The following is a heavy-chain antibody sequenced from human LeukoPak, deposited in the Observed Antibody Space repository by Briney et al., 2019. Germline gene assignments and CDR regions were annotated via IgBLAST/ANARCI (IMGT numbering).Heavy chain of an antibody. Sequence: PLASVKVSCKASGYTFTSYGISWVRQAPGQGLEWMGWINPNSGGTNYAQKFQGRVTMTRDTSISTAYMELSRLRSDDTAVYYCARDPYAASEWLVHNWFDPWGQGTLVTVSS. J-gene: IGHJ5*02. CDR2: INPNSGGT. CDR3: ARDPYAASEWLVHNWFDP. V-gene: IGHV1-2*02. CDR1: GYTFTSYG. D-gene: IGHD6-19*01.